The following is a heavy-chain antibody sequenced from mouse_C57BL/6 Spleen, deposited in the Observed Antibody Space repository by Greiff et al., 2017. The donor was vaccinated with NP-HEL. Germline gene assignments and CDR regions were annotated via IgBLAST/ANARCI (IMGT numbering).Heavy chain of an antibody. J-gene: IGHJ2*01. Sequence: QLQQPGAELVKPGASVKMSCKASGYTFTSYWITWVKQRPGQGLEWIGDIYPGSGSTNYNEKFKSKATLTVDTSSSTAYMQLSSLTSEDSAVYYCARSLGGAYYYGSLFDYWGQGTTLTVSS. CDR3: ARSLGGAYYYGSLFDY. V-gene: IGHV1-55*01. CDR2: IYPGSGST. D-gene: IGHD1-1*01. CDR1: GYTFTSYW.